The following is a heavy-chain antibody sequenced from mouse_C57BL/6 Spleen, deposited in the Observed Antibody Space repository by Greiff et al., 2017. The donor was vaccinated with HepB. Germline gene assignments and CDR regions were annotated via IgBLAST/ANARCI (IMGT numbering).Heavy chain of an antibody. V-gene: IGHV1-47*01. J-gene: IGHJ1*03. CDR2: FHPYNDDT. CDR3: ARGYGSRYRWYFDV. D-gene: IGHD1-1*01. CDR1: GYTFTTYP. Sequence: VQLQQSGAELVKPGASVKMSCKASGYTFTTYPIEWMKQNHGKSLEWIGNFHPYNDDTKYNEQFKGKATLPVEKSSSTVYLELSRVTSADSAVYYCARGYGSRYRWYFDVWGTGTTVTVSS.